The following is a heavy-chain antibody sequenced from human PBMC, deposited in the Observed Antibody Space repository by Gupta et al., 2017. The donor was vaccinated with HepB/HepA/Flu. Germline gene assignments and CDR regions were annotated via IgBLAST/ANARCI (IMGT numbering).Heavy chain of an antibody. CDR3: ARSXGRIGLRAXTGYYYKYYYMDV. J-gene: IGHJ6*03. CDR2: IIPIFGTV. Sequence: QVQLVQSGAEVKKPGSSVKVSCKASGGTFSNYAISWVRQAPGQGLEWMGGIIPIFGTVNYAQKFQGRVTITADESTSTAYMELSSLRSEDTAVYYCARSXGRIGLRAXTGYYYKYYYMDVWGKGTMVTVSS. V-gene: IGHV1-69*01. CDR1: GGTFSNYA. D-gene: IGHD3-9*01.